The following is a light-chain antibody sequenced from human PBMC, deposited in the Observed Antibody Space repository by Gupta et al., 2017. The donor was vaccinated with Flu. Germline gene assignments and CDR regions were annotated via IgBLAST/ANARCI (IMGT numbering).Light chain of an antibody. CDR2: EVS. CDR3: TSNAGSSYV. CDR1: SSDVGAYNY. V-gene: IGLV2-8*01. Sequence: QSALTQPPSASGSPGQSVTISCTGTSSDVGAYNYVSWYQQHPGKAPKLIIDEVSKRPSGVPDRFSGSKSGNTASLTVSGLQAEDEADYYCTSNAGSSYVFGTGTNVAVL. J-gene: IGLJ1*01.